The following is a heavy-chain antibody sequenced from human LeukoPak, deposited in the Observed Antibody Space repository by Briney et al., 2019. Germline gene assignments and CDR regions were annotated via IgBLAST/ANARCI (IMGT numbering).Heavy chain of an antibody. CDR1: GFTFGAYV. Sequence: GRSPRLSCTASGFTFGAYVMSWVRQAPGKGLEWVGFIRKKAYGGTTEYAASVKGRFTISRDDSKSIAYLQLNSLKTDDTAVYYCTRGITIFGVVHYPSYYFDYWGQGTLVTVSS. J-gene: IGHJ4*02. CDR3: TRGITIFGVVHYPSYYFDY. CDR2: IRKKAYGGTT. V-gene: IGHV3-49*04. D-gene: IGHD3-3*01.